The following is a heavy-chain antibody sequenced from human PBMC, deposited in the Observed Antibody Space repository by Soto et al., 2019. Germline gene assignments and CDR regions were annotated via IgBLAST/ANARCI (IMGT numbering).Heavy chain of an antibody. D-gene: IGHD4-4*01. J-gene: IGHJ4*02. CDR1: GGSISSGDYY. V-gene: IGHV4-30-4*01. Sequence: SETLSLTCTVSGGSISSGDYYWSWIRQPPGKGLEWIGYIYYSGSTYYNPSLKSRVTISVDTSKNQFSLKLSSVTAADTAVYYCPRVGPTVPPYYFDYWGQGTPVTVSS. CDR3: PRVGPTVPPYYFDY. CDR2: IYYSGST.